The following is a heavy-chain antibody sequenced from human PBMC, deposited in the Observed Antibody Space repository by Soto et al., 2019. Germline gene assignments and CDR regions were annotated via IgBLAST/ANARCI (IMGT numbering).Heavy chain of an antibody. V-gene: IGHV5-51*01. Sequence: LGESLKISCKGSGYSFTSYWIVWVRQMPGKGLEWMGIIYPGDSDTRYSPSFQGQVTISADKSISTAYLQWSSLKASDTAMYYCASYCSGGSCYSLDAFDIWGQGTMVTVSS. D-gene: IGHD2-15*01. CDR1: GYSFTSYW. J-gene: IGHJ3*02. CDR2: IYPGDSDT. CDR3: ASYCSGGSCYSLDAFDI.